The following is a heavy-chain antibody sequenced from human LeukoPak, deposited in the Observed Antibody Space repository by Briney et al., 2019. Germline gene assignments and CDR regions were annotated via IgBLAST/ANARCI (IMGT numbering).Heavy chain of an antibody. V-gene: IGHV4-39*01. D-gene: IGHD2-15*01. CDR2: IYYSGRT. CDR3: ARTLVVAVRDAFDI. Sequence: SETLSLTCTVSGGSISSSSYYWGWIRQPPGKGLEWIGSIYYSGRTYYNPSLKSRVTISVDTSKNQFSLKLSSVTAADTAVYYCARTLVVAVRDAFDIWGQGTMVTVSS. CDR1: GGSISSSSYY. J-gene: IGHJ3*02.